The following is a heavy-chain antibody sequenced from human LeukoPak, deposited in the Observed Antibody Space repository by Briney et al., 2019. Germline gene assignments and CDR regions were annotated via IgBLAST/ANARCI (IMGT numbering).Heavy chain of an antibody. Sequence: SQTLSLTRTVSGGSISSGGYYWSWIRQHPGKGLEWIGYIYYSGRTYYNPSLKSRVTISVDTSKNQFSLKLSSVTAADTAVYYCARSGVDCSGGSCYSEKTYDFDYWGQGTLVTVSS. CDR1: GGSISSGGYY. CDR2: IYYSGRT. V-gene: IGHV4-31*03. CDR3: ARSGVDCSGGSCYSEKTYDFDY. J-gene: IGHJ4*02. D-gene: IGHD2-15*01.